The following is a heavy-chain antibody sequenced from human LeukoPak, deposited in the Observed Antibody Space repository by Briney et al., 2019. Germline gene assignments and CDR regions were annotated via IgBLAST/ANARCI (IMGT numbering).Heavy chain of an antibody. CDR3: ATSVYSTSGGFHS. V-gene: IGHV1-2*02. Sequence: GASVTVSLKAAGYTFSNYYLNWVRKAPGQGLEWMGWINPNSGGTDYGQKFQGRVTMTRDTSISTAYMDLSRLRSDDTAVYYCATSVYSTSGGFHSWGQGALLTVSS. CDR2: INPNSGGT. D-gene: IGHD6-6*01. CDR1: GYTFSNYY. J-gene: IGHJ5*01.